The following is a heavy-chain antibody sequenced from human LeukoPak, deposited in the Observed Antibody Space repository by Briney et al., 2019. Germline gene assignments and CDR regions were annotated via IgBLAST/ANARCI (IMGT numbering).Heavy chain of an antibody. CDR2: IDWDDDK. D-gene: IGHD3-10*01. J-gene: IGHJ4*02. CDR1: GFSLSTSGMC. V-gene: IGHV2-70*11. Sequence: SGPTLVNPTQTLTLTCTFSGFSLSTSGMCVSWIRQPPGKALEWLARIDWDDDKYYSTSLKTRLTISKDTSKNQVVLTMTNMDPVDTATYYCARSPPNYYGSGSLFDYSGQGTLVTVSS. CDR3: ARSPPNYYGSGSLFDY.